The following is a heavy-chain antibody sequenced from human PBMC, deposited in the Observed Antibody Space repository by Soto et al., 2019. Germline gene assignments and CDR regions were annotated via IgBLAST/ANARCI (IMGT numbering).Heavy chain of an antibody. CDR1: GYSFTRPD. Sequence: QVQLVQSGAEVKKPGASVKVSCKASGYSFTRPDINWVRQAPGQGREWMGWIHPSSGNTGYAQRFLGRLTMTTDTSTSTAYMELSGLKSEDTAIYDCASEGILFSGVMVFYGMDVWGQGTTVTVPS. J-gene: IGHJ6*02. D-gene: IGHD3-3*01. CDR3: ASEGILFSGVMVFYGMDV. CDR2: IHPSSGNT. V-gene: IGHV1-8*01.